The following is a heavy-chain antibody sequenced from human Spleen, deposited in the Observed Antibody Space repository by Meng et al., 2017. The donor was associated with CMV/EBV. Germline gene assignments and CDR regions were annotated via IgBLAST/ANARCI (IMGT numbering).Heavy chain of an antibody. J-gene: IGHJ4*02. CDR3: ARVRLSRYCSGGSCSSVPTQYFDY. D-gene: IGHD2-15*01. CDR1: GGSIRSSSYN. V-gene: IGHV4-39*07. Sequence: QVRWRAEGPGLVMPSETLSLPCTVAGGSIRSSSYNWSWIRQPPGKGLEWIGEINHSGSTNYNPSLKSRVTISVDTSKNQFSLKLSSVTAADTAVYYCARVRLSRYCSGGSCSSVPTQYFDYWGQGTLVTVSS. CDR2: INHSGST.